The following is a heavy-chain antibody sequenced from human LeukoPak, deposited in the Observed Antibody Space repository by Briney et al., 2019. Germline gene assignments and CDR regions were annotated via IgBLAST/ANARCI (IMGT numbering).Heavy chain of an antibody. D-gene: IGHD3-22*01. Sequence: ASVKVSFKASGYTFTSYGISWVRQAPGQGLEWMGWISAYNGNTNYAQKLQGRDTMTTDTSTSTAYIEPRSLRSHDTAVYYCARATYYYDSSGYGKGEYSFAYWGQGTLVTVSS. CDR1: GYTFTSYG. V-gene: IGHV1-18*01. CDR2: ISAYNGNT. J-gene: IGHJ4*02. CDR3: ARATYYYDSSGYGKGEYSFAY.